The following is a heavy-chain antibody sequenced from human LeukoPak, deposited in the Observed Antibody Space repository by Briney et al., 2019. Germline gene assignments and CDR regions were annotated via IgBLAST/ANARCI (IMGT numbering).Heavy chain of an antibody. Sequence: GGSLRLSCAAAGFTLSSYAMHSARQAPGKGLEWVAVISYDGNNKYYADSVKGRFTISRDNSYNTLYLQMNSLRAEDTAVYYCARSGGASAFDYWGQGTLVTVSS. CDR3: ARSGGASAFDY. D-gene: IGHD1-26*01. CDR1: GFTLSSYA. J-gene: IGHJ4*02. CDR2: ISYDGNNK. V-gene: IGHV3-30*04.